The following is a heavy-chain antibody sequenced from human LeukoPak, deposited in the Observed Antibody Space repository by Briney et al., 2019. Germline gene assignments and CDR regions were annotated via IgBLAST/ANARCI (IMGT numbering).Heavy chain of an antibody. Sequence: GGSLRLSCAASGFTFSKYWMNWVRQAPGKGLEWVSNMNEYGTEKYYVDSVRGRFTISRDNAENSLFLHMNSPRVEDTAVYRCARVLYGSRVNVIDSWGPGILVTVSS. V-gene: IGHV3-7*01. CDR1: GFTFSKYW. D-gene: IGHD2-2*01. CDR3: ARVLYGSRVNVIDS. CDR2: MNEYGTEK. J-gene: IGHJ4*02.